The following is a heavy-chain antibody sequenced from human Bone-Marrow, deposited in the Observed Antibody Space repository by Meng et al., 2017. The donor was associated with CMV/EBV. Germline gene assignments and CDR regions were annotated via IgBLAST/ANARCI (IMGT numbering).Heavy chain of an antibody. Sequence: SADVYCKDYGLTLRSYAISWVLQAPGQGLKWMGGIIPILGIANYAQKFQGRVTITADKSTSTAYMELSSLRSEDTAVYYCARFEKQQPWGQGTLVTVSS. J-gene: IGHJ5*02. CDR3: ARFEKQQP. CDR1: GLTLRSYA. V-gene: IGHV1-69*04. D-gene: IGHD6-13*01. CDR2: IIPILGIA.